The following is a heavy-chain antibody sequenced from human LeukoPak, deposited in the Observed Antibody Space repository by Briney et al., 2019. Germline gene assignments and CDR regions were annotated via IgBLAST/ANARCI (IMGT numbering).Heavy chain of an antibody. CDR2: ITWNSGSI. J-gene: IGHJ4*02. CDR1: GFTFDDYA. CDR3: AKDRASWFGEFQGFVFEY. D-gene: IGHD3-10*01. V-gene: IGHV3-9*03. Sequence: GGSLRLSCAASGFTFDDYAMHWVRQAPGKGLEWVSGITWNSGSIDYADSVKGRFTISRDNAKNSLYLQMNSLRAEDMALYYCAKDRASWFGEFQGFVFEYWGQGTLVTVSS.